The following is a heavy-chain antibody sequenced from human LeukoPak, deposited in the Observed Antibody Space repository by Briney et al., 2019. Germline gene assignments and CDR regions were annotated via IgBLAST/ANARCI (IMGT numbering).Heavy chain of an antibody. CDR1: GFTFSSYA. J-gene: IGHJ5*02. CDR3: ARDGKRWFGELYA. D-gene: IGHD3-10*01. V-gene: IGHV3-30*04. CDR2: ISYDGSNK. Sequence: PGGSLRLSCAASGFTFSSYAMHWVRQAPGKGLEWVAVISYDGSNKYYADSVKGRFTISRDNSKNTLYLQMNSLRAEDTAVYYCARDGKRWFGELYAWGQGTLVTVSS.